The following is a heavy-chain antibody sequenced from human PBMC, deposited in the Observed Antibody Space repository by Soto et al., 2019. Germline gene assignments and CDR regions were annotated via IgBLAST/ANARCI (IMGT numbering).Heavy chain of an antibody. CDR3: ARELPDIVVVPAAIPHYGMDV. V-gene: IGHV3-23*01. CDR1: GFTFSSYA. J-gene: IGHJ6*02. Sequence: GGSLRLSCAASGFTFSSYAMSWVRQAPGKGLEWVSAISGSGGSTYYADSVKGRFTISRDNSKNTLYLQMNSLRAEDTAVYYCARELPDIVVVPAAIPHYGMDVWGQGTTVTVS. D-gene: IGHD2-2*02. CDR2: ISGSGGST.